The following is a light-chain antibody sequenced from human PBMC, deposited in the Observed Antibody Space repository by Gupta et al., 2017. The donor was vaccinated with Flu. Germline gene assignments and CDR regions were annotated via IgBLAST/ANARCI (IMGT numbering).Light chain of an antibody. J-gene: IGLJ3*02. Sequence: VTISCSGSSSNIGSNTVNWYQQLPGTAPKLLIYSNNQRPSGVPDRFSGSKSGTSASLAISGLQSEDEADYYCAAWDDSLNGNWVFGGGTKLTVL. CDR2: SNN. CDR3: AAWDDSLNGNWV. V-gene: IGLV1-44*01. CDR1: SSNIGSNT.